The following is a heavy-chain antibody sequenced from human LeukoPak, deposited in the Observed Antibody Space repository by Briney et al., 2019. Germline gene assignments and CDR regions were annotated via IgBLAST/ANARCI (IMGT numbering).Heavy chain of an antibody. CDR1: GFALRSYT. V-gene: IGHV3-9*01. D-gene: IGHD1-26*01. J-gene: IGHJ3*02. CDR2: ISWNSGSI. CDR3: AKDVGARGSDAFDI. Sequence: GGSLRLSCAASGFALRSYTVTWVRQAPGKGLEWVSGISWNSGSIGYADSVKGRFTISRDNAKNSLYLQMNSLRAEDTALYYCAKDVGARGSDAFDIWGQGTMVTVSS.